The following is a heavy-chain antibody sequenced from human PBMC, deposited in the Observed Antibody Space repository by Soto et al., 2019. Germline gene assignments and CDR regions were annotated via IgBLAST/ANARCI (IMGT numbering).Heavy chain of an antibody. D-gene: IGHD2-15*01. Sequence: ASVKVSCKASGYTFTSYGISWVRQAPGQGLEWMGWISAYKGNTNYAQKLQGRVTITTDTSPSTAYMELRGLRSDDTAVYYCAAATSPIYCSGGSCDYWYFDLWGRGTLVTVSS. J-gene: IGHJ2*01. CDR1: GYTFTSYG. CDR2: ISAYKGNT. V-gene: IGHV1-18*01. CDR3: AAATSPIYCSGGSCDYWYFDL.